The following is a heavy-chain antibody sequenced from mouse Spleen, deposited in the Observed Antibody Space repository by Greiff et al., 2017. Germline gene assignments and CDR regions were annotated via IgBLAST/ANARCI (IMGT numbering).Heavy chain of an antibody. V-gene: IGHV5-9-3*01. CDR1: GFTFSSYA. D-gene: IGHD2-1*01. Sequence: VQLKESGGGLVKPGGSLKLSCAASGFTFSSYAMSWVRQTPEKRLEWVATISSGGSYTYYPDSVKGRFTISRDNAKNTLYLQMSSLRSEDTAMYYCARSTMYWWYFDVWGAGTTVTVSS. J-gene: IGHJ1*01. CDR3: ARSTMYWWYFDV. CDR2: ISSGGSYT.